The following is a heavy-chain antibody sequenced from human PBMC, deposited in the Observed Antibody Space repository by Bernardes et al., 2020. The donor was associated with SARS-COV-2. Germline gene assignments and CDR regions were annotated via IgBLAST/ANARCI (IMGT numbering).Heavy chain of an antibody. CDR1: GFTFSSYS. J-gene: IGHJ4*02. D-gene: IGHD3-22*01. Sequence: GGSLRLSCAASGFTFSSYSMNWVRQAPGKGLEWVSYISSSSSTIYYADSVKGRFTISRDNAKNSLYLQMNSLRAEDTAVYYCARETDPRGYVGPFDYWGQGTLVTVSS. CDR3: ARETDPRGYVGPFDY. CDR2: ISSSSSTI. V-gene: IGHV3-48*01.